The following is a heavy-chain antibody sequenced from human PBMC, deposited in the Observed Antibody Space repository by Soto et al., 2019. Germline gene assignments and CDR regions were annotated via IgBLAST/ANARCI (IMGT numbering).Heavy chain of an antibody. CDR2: IYYSGST. CDR3: ARRGKVITTNYGMDV. CDR1: GGSISSSSYY. V-gene: IGHV4-39*01. Sequence: SETLSLTCTVSGGSISSSSYYWGWIRQPPGKGLEWIGSIYYSGSTYYNPSLKSRVTISVDTSKNQFSLKLSSVTAADTAVYSCARRGKVITTNYGMDVWGQGTTVTVSS. D-gene: IGHD4-4*01. J-gene: IGHJ6*02.